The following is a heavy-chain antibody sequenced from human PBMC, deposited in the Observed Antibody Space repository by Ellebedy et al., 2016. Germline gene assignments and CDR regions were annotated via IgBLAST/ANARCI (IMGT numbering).Heavy chain of an antibody. D-gene: IGHD4-17*01. J-gene: IGHJ4*02. Sequence: GGSLRLXXTASGFTFSNYVMSWVRQAPGKGLQWVSGLRRTDDSTYYADSVKGRFTISRDDPRSTLYLQMNNLRAEDTAVYYCAKDRDDDGDYVFDSWGQGTLVTVSS. CDR2: LRRTDDST. V-gene: IGHV3-23*01. CDR1: GFTFSNYV. CDR3: AKDRDDDGDYVFDS.